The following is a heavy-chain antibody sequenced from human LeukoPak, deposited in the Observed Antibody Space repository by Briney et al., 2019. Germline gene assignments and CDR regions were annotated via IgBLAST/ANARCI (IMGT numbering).Heavy chain of an antibody. CDR3: AREKPACGGDCYDS. V-gene: IGHV3-48*03. D-gene: IGHD2-21*01. CDR1: GFTFSSYE. CDR2: ISSSGTPI. J-gene: IGHJ4*02. Sequence: PGGSLRLSCAASGFTFSSYEMNWVRQAPGKGLEWVSYISSSGTPIHYADSVKGRFTISRDNAKNSLFLQMNSLRAEDTAVYYCAREKPACGGDCYDSWGQGTLVTVSS.